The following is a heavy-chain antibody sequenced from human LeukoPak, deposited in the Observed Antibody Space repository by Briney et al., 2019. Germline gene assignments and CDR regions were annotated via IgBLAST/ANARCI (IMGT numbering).Heavy chain of an antibody. CDR1: GFTLSSYG. CDR2: IYYDVREI. J-gene: IGHJ5*02. Sequence: GGSLRLSFAAPGFTLSSYGMHWVREAPGTGLESVAVIYYDVREIYYADSVQGRFTVSRSNYKNTLYLQMNSLRPGDTAIYYGAKDLGYRRISNWFDPWGQGTLVIVSS. V-gene: IGHV3-33*06. D-gene: IGHD5-24*01. CDR3: AKDLGYRRISNWFDP.